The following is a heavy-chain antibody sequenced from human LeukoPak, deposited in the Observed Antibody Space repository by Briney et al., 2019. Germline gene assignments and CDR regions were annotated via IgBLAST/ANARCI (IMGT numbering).Heavy chain of an antibody. Sequence: ASVKVSCKASGYTFTSYGISWVRQAPGQGLEWMGGIIPIFGTANYAQKFQGRVTITTDESTSTAYMELSSLRSEDTAVYYCARDTRMSTRPLWFDPWGQGTLVTVSS. D-gene: IGHD2-2*01. CDR3: ARDTRMSTRPLWFDP. J-gene: IGHJ5*02. CDR1: GYTFTSYG. CDR2: IIPIFGTA. V-gene: IGHV1-69*05.